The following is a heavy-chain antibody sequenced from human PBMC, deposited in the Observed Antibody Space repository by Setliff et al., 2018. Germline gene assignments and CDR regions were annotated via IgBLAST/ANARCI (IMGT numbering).Heavy chain of an antibody. D-gene: IGHD3-10*01. CDR1: GGSISSGGYY. J-gene: IGHJ4*02. Sequence: SETLSLTCTVSGGSISSGGYYWSWIRQPPGKGLEWIGYVYYSGIANYSPSLKSRVTMSVDTSKNQFSLKLNSVTAADTATYYCARDRSYYASGSFTKWFDYWGQGALVTVSS. CDR2: VYYSGIA. CDR3: ARDRSYYASGSFTKWFDY. V-gene: IGHV4-61*08.